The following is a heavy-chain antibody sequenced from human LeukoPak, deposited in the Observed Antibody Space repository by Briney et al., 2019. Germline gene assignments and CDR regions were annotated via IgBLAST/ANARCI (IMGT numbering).Heavy chain of an antibody. J-gene: IGHJ6*03. Sequence: SETLSLTCTVSGGSISSYYWSWIRQPPGKGLEWIGYIYYSGSTNYNPSLKSRVTISVDTSKNQFSLKLSSVTAADTAVYYCARKAGYSSGWSYYYYYMDVWGKGTTVTISS. D-gene: IGHD6-19*01. CDR2: IYYSGST. V-gene: IGHV4-59*12. CDR1: GGSISSYY. CDR3: ARKAGYSSGWSYYYYYMDV.